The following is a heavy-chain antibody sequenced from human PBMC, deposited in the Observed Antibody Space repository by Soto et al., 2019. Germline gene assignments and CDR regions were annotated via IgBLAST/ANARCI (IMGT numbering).Heavy chain of an antibody. CDR3: ARGGRYTFDY. CDR1: GFTFSSYS. D-gene: IGHD1-26*01. CDR2: ISSSGSTI. V-gene: IGHV3-48*02. J-gene: IGHJ4*02. Sequence: EVQLVESGGGLVQPGGSLRLSCAASGFTFSSYSINWVRQAPGKGLEWVSYISSSGSTIYYADSVKGRLTISRDNAKNSLYLQMNSLRDEDTAVYYCARGGRYTFDYWGQGTLVTVSS.